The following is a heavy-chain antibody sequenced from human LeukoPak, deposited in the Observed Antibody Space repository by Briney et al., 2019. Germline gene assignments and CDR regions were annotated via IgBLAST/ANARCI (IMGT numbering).Heavy chain of an antibody. CDR2: IYTSGST. J-gene: IGHJ4*02. D-gene: IGHD1-26*01. V-gene: IGHV4-4*07. CDR1: GGSISSYY. CDR3: ARDPWDLNYFDY. Sequence: SETLSPTCTVSGGSISSYYWSWIRQPAGKGLEWIGRIYTSGSTNYNPSLKSRVTMTVDTSKNQFSLKLSSVTAADTAVYYCARDPWDLNYFDYWGQGTLVTVSS.